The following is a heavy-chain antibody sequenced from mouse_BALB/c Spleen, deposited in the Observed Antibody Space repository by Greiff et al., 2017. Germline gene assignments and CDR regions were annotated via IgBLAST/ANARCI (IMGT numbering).Heavy chain of an antibody. D-gene: IGHD1-1*01. J-gene: IGHJ4*01. CDR2: IRNKANGYTT. Sequence: EVMLVESGGGLVQPGGSLRLSCATSGFTFTDYYMSWVRQPPGKALEWLGFIRNKANGYTTEYSASVKGRFTISRDNSQSILYLQMNTLRAEDSATYDCARDKSSVTTVVATGAMDYWGQGTSVTVSS. V-gene: IGHV7-3*02. CDR1: GFTFTDYY. CDR3: ARDKSSVTTVVATGAMDY.